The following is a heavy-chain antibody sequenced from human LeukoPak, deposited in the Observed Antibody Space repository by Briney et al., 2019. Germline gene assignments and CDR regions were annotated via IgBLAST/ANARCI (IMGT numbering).Heavy chain of an antibody. D-gene: IGHD6-19*01. CDR2: VHYDGSNK. CDR1: GFTFSNYG. V-gene: IGHV3-30*02. Sequence: PGGSLRLSCAASGFTFSNYGIHWVRQAPGKGLEWVAFVHYDGSNKYYADSVKGRFTISRDNSKNTLYLQMNSLRGEDTAVYYCAKDQGSGAFDYWGQGTLVTVSS. CDR3: AKDQGSGAFDY. J-gene: IGHJ4*02.